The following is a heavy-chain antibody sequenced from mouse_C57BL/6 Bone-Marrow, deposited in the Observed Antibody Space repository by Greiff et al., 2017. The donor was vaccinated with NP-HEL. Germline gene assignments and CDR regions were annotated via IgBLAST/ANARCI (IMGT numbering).Heavy chain of an antibody. CDR1: GYTFTSYG. CDR2: IYPRSGNT. J-gene: IGHJ4*01. CDR3: ARRDYYGSSSYAMDD. D-gene: IGHD1-1*01. Sequence: VQLQQSGAELARPGASVKLSCKASGYTFTSYGISWVKQRTGQGLEWIGEIYPRSGNTYYNEKFKGKATLTADKSSSTAYMELRSLTSEDSAVYFCARRDYYGSSSYAMDDWGQGTSVTVSS. V-gene: IGHV1-81*01.